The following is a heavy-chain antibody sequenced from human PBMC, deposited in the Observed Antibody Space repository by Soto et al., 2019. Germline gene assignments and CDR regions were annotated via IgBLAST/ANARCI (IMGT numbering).Heavy chain of an antibody. V-gene: IGHV3-23*01. J-gene: IGHJ3*01. CDR3: AKDRMNFNSVWDPFDV. CDR2: IGGGDT. D-gene: IGHD2-15*01. CDR1: GFTFNTYA. Sequence: PGGSLRLSCAASGFTFNTYAMSWVRQAPGKGLEWVAGIGGGDTHYADSVTGRFTISRDDSKSTVSLQMNSLRVEDTAVYYCAKDRMNFNSVWDPFDVWGQGTLVTV.